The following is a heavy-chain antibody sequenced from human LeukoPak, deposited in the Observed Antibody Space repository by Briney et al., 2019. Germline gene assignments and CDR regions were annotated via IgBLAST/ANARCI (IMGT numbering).Heavy chain of an antibody. V-gene: IGHV1-46*01. J-gene: IGHJ4*02. CDR1: GYTCTNYY. D-gene: IGHD3-16*02. CDR3: ARDTAYYDYVWGSFHYPDY. Sequence: ASVKVSCKASGYTCTNYYIHWVRQAPGQGLEWMGIVNPTNGGTNYAQKFQGRVTMTRDTSTSTVFMELSSLRSEDTAVYYCARDTAYYDYVWGSFHYPDYWGQGTLVTVSS. CDR2: VNPTNGGT.